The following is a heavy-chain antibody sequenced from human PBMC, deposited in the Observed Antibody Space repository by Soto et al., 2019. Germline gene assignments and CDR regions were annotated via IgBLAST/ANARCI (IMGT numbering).Heavy chain of an antibody. D-gene: IGHD6-25*01. CDR2: IDAGGRT. V-gene: IGHV3-53*01. CDR1: GFIVSSNY. CDR3: ARDRYVSGWSDY. Sequence: VQLVESGGGLIQPGGSLRLSCVVSGFIVSSNYMNWVRQVPGKGLEWVSLIDAGGRTFYADSVKGRFTISRDNSKNAVYLQMNSLRVDDSAVYYCARDRYVSGWSDYWGQGTLVSVSS. J-gene: IGHJ4*02.